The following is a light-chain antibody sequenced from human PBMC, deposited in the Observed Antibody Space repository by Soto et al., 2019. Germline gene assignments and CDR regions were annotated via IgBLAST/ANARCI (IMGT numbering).Light chain of an antibody. V-gene: IGKV1-5*03. CDR3: QQYNSYSV. CDR2: KAS. CDR1: QSISSW. Sequence: DILMTQSPSTLYASVGDRVTITCRASQSISSWLAWYQQKPGKAPKLLIYKASSLESGVPSRFSGSGSGTEFTLTISSLQPDDFATYYCQQYNSYSVFGQGTKLEIK. J-gene: IGKJ2*01.